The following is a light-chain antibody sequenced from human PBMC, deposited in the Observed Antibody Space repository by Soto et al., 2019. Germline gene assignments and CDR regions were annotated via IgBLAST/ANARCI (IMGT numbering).Light chain of an antibody. CDR3: QQSYIIPYT. V-gene: IGKV1-39*01. CDR2: GAS. CDR1: QSISSS. J-gene: IGKJ2*01. Sequence: DIQMTQSPSSLSASVGDRVTITCRTSQSISSSLNWYQQKPGKAPKLLIYGASNLQSGVPSRFSGSGSGTDFTLTISSLQPEEFATYYCQQSYIIPYTFGQGPTWRSN.